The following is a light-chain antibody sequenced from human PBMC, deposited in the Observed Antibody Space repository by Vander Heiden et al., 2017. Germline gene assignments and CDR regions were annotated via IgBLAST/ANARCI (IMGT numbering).Light chain of an antibody. CDR2: AAS. CDR3: QQSYSNS. V-gene: IGKV1-39*01. J-gene: IGKJ3*01. Sequence: DIQMTQSPSSLSASVGDRVTITCRASQSISSYLNWYQQKPGKAPKLLIYAASSLESGVQSRFSGSGAGTDFTLTSSRLQDEDFETYDSQQSYSNSFGHGTKVDIK. CDR1: QSISSY.